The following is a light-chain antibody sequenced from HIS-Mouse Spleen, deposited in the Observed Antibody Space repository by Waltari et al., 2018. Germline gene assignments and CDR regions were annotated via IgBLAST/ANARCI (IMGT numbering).Light chain of an antibody. CDR3: AAWDGSLSGPV. CDR2: RNN. CDR1: SSNIGSNY. V-gene: IGLV1-47*01. J-gene: IGLJ3*02. Sequence: QSVLTQPPSASGTPGQRVTISCSGSSSNIGSNYVYWYQQLPGTAPKPLIYRNNQRPSGVPDRFSGSKSGTSASLAISGLRSEDEADYYCAAWDGSLSGPVFGGGTKLTVL.